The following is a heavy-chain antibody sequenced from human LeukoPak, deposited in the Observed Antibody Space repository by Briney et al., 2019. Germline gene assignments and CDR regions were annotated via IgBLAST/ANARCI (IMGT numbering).Heavy chain of an antibody. CDR2: LDEEAKGYAT. D-gene: IGHD1-26*01. Sequence: GSLRLSCAASGFTFSGSAIHCVRQSSGKGVEGVGQLDEEAKGYATGSAYDASVKGRLTLSRDDSITTAYLQMKSLKPEDTALYYCTRDSGTYNWFDPWGQGTLVTVSS. J-gene: IGHJ5*02. CDR1: GFTFSGSA. CDR3: TRDSGTYNWFDP. V-gene: IGHV3-73*01.